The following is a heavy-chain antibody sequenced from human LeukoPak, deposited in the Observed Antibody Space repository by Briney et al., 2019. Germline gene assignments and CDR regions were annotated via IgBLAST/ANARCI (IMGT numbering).Heavy chain of an antibody. CDR2: ITSSGRSI. V-gene: IGHV3-48*03. CDR1: GFTFSSYE. J-gene: IGHJ4*02. Sequence: PGGSLRLSCAASGFTFSSYEMNWVRQAPGKGLEWVSYITSSGRSIYYADSVKGRFTISRDNAKNSLYLQMNSLRAEDTAVYYCARDFSPPEGRFGELFDYWGQGTLVTVSS. CDR3: ARDFSPPEGRFGELFDY. D-gene: IGHD3-10*01.